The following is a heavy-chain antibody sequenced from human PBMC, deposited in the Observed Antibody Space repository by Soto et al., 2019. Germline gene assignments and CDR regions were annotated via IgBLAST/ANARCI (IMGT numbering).Heavy chain of an antibody. J-gene: IGHJ5*02. D-gene: IGHD3-3*02. CDR2: INHSGST. Sequence: SEILSLTCAVYGGSFSGYYWSWIRQPPGKGLEWIGEINHSGSTNYNPSLKSRVTISVDTSKNQFSLKLSSVTAADTAVYYCASPKIAFYNWFDPWGQGTLVTVSS. V-gene: IGHV4-34*01. CDR1: GGSFSGYY. CDR3: ASPKIAFYNWFDP.